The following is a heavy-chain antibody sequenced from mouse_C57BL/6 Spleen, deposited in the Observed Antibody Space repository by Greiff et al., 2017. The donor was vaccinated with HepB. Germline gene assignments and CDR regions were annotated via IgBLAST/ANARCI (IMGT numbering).Heavy chain of an antibody. CDR3: ARMDYYGSSLSYWYFDV. CDR2: IWTGGGT. V-gene: IGHV2-9-1*01. CDR1: GFSLTSYA. D-gene: IGHD1-1*01. J-gene: IGHJ1*03. Sequence: VKLMESGPGLVAPSQSLSITCTVSGFSLTSYAISWVRQPPGKGLEWLGVIWTGGGTNYNSALKSRLSISKDNSKSQVFLKMNSLQTDDTARYYCARMDYYGSSLSYWYFDVWGTGTTVTVSS.